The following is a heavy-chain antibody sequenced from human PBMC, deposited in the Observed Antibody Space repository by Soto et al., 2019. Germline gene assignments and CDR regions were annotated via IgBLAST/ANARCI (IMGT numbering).Heavy chain of an antibody. D-gene: IGHD3-3*01. V-gene: IGHV3-23*01. CDR1: GFTFSSYA. J-gene: IGHJ5*02. CDR2: ISGSGGST. Sequence: EVQLLESGGGLVQPGGSLRLSCAASGFTFSSYAMSWVRQAPGKGLEWVSAISGSGGSTYYADSVKGRFTISRDNSKNTLYLQMNSLRAEDTAVYYCANTQRLRFLEWPMNWFDPWGQGTLVTVSS. CDR3: ANTQRLRFLEWPMNWFDP.